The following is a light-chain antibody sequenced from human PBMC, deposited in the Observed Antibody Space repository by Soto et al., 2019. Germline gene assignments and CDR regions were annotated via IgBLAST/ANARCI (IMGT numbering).Light chain of an antibody. CDR3: CSYTSSTTPL. J-gene: IGLJ2*01. V-gene: IGLV2-14*01. CDR1: SSDVGGYHY. Sequence: QSALTQPASVSGSPGQSITISCTGSSSDVGGYHYVSWYQQYPGEAPKLVSSEVSNRPSGVSNRFSGSQSGNTASLAISGLQAEDEDDYYCCSYTSSTTPLVGGGTKVTVL. CDR2: EVS.